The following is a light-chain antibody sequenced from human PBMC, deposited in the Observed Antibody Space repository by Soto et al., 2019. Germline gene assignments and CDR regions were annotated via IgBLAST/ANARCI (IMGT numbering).Light chain of an antibody. CDR2: SAS. CDR3: QKFTTAPLT. V-gene: IGKV1-27*01. CDR1: QDISVY. J-gene: IGKJ5*01. Sequence: DIQMTQSPSSLSASVGDRVTITCRASQDISVYLAWYQQKPGKVPKLLIYSASTLQSGVPSRFSGSGSGTDFTLTISSLQPEDAATYYCQKFTTAPLTFGQGTRLEIK.